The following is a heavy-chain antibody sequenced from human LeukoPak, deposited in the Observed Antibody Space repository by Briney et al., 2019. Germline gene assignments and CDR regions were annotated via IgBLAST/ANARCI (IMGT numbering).Heavy chain of an antibody. J-gene: IGHJ2*01. CDR3: AGYPDIVVEPAAIDWYFDL. Sequence: KPSETLSLTCTVSGGSISSYYWSWIRQPAGKGLEWIGRIYTSGSTNYNPSLKSRVTMSVDRSKNQFSLKLSSVTAADTAVYYCAGYPDIVVEPAAIDWYFDLWGRGTLVTVSS. D-gene: IGHD2-2*01. V-gene: IGHV4-4*07. CDR1: GGSISSYY. CDR2: IYTSGST.